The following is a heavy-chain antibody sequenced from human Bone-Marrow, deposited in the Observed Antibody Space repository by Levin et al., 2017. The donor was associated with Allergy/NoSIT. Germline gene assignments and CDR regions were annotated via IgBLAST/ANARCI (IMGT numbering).Heavy chain of an antibody. CDR3: VLTGDSGEF. V-gene: IGHV2-5*05. Sequence: KSSGPTLVKPTETLTLTCSISGASLNARGMAVGWTRQSPGKAPEWLALLFWDDDAHYGPFLWERLSISKDNNEARLVLRNMSPVDIGRYYCVLTGDSGEFWGEGSLVTVSP. CDR1: GASLNARGMA. D-gene: IGHD2-21*01. CDR2: LFWDDDA. J-gene: IGHJ1*01.